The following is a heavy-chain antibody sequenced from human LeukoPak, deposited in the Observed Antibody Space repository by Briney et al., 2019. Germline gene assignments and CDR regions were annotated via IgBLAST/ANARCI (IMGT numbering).Heavy chain of an antibody. J-gene: IGHJ4*02. D-gene: IGHD6-19*01. CDR2: ISSSSSYI. Sequence: GGSLRLSCAAAGFAFSSYSMNWVRQAPGKGLEWVSSISSSSSYIYYADSVKGRFTISRDNAKNSLYLQMNSLRAEDTAVYYCAREGSGSGHDYWGQGTLVTVSS. CDR3: AREGSGSGHDY. V-gene: IGHV3-21*01. CDR1: GFAFSSYS.